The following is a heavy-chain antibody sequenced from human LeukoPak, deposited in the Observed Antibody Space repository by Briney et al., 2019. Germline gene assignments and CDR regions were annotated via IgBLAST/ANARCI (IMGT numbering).Heavy chain of an antibody. D-gene: IGHD1-26*01. J-gene: IGHJ6*03. V-gene: IGHV4-34*01. CDR1: GGSFRGYY. CDR2: INHSGGT. Sequence: SETLSLTCAVYGGSFRGYYWSWIRQPPGKGLEWIGEINHSGGTNYNPSLKSRVTISVDTSKNQFSLKLSSVTAADTAVYYCARRWEVYYYMDVWGKGTTVTVSS. CDR3: ARRWEVYYYMDV.